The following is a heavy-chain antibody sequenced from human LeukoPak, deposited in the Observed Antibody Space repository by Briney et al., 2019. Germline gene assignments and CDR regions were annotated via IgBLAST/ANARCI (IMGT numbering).Heavy chain of an antibody. CDR3: TREGKWELPDAFDI. Sequence: GGSLRLSCAASGFTVSSNYMSWVRQASGKGLEWVGRIRSKANSYATAYAASVKGRFTISRDDSKNTAYLQMNSLKTEDTAVYYCTREGKWELPDAFDIWGQGTMVTVSS. CDR1: GFTVSSNY. CDR2: IRSKANSYAT. D-gene: IGHD1-26*01. J-gene: IGHJ3*02. V-gene: IGHV3-73*01.